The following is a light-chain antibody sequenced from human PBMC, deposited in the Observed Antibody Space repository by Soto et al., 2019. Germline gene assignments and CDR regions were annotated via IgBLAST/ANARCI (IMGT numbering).Light chain of an antibody. Sequence: EMVMTQSPATLSVSPGERVTLSCRASQSVFSKLAWYQQRPGQAPTLLIFDASARAPGIPARFSGSGSGTEFTLTINSPQSEDFGVYFCMQYNKWPLRTFGQGTKVDIK. J-gene: IGKJ1*01. CDR1: QSVFSK. CDR2: DAS. CDR3: MQYNKWPLRT. V-gene: IGKV3-15*01.